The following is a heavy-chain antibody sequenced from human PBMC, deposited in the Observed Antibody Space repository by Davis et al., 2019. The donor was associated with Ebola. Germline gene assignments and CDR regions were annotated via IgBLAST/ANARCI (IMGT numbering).Heavy chain of an antibody. CDR2: ISADNGDT. D-gene: IGHD2-21*02. CDR3: ARADAAYCGGDCYPIY. J-gene: IGHJ4*02. V-gene: IGHV1-18*01. CDR1: GYTFSSYG. Sequence: AASVKVSCKASGYTFSSYGISWVRQAPGQGLEWMGWISADNGDTNYAQKFQGRVTMTTDTSTTTAYMELRSLRSEDTAVYYCARADAAYCGGDCYPIYWGQGTLVTVSS.